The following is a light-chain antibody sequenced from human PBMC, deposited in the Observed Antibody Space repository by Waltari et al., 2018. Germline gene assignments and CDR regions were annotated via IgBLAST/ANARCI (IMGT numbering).Light chain of an antibody. CDR1: QGISSY. V-gene: IGKV1-9*01. CDR2: PAS. CDR3: QQRHSYPLT. J-gene: IGKJ5*01. Sequence: IQLTQSPSSLSASLGDRVTITCRSSQGISSYLAWYHQKPGKAPKLLIHPASTLQSGVPSRFSGSGSGTDFTLTISSLQPEDFATYYCQQRHSYPLTFGQGTRLEIK.